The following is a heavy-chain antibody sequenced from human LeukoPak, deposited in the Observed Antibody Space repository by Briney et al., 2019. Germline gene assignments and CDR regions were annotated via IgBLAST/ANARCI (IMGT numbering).Heavy chain of an antibody. Sequence: SETLSLTCTVSGGSISSSNYYWGWVRQPPGKGLEWIGSIYCSGTTFYKPALKSRVTISVDTSKNQFSLKLSSVTAADTAVYYCAGEITSSCHHWGQGTLVTVSS. CDR3: AGEITSSCHH. D-gene: IGHD1-14*01. CDR1: GGSISSSNYY. CDR2: IYCSGTT. J-gene: IGHJ1*01. V-gene: IGHV4-39*01.